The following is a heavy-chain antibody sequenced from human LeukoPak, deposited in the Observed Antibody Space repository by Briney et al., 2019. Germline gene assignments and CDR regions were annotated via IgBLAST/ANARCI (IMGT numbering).Heavy chain of an antibody. V-gene: IGHV3-66*01. CDR1: GFIVSNNY. CDR3: ARASRPITIFGVVIVEYFQH. J-gene: IGHJ1*01. CDR2: IYSGGNT. Sequence: PGGSLRLSCAASGFIVSNNYMSWVRQAPGKGLEWVSVIYSGGNTYYADSVKGRFAISRDNSKNTLYLQMNNLRAEDTAVYYCARASRPITIFGVVIVEYFQHWGQGTLVTVSS. D-gene: IGHD3-3*01.